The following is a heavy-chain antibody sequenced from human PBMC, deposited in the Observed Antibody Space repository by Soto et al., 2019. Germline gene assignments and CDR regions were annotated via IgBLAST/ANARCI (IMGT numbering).Heavy chain of an antibody. Sequence: GGSLRLSCAASGFTFSSYAMSWVRQAPGKGLEWVSAISGSGGSTYYADSVKGRFAISRDNSKNTLYLQMNSLRAEDTAVYYCAKDGYSSGWSDYWGQGTLVTVSS. CDR1: GFTFSSYA. V-gene: IGHV3-23*01. J-gene: IGHJ4*02. D-gene: IGHD6-19*01. CDR2: ISGSGGST. CDR3: AKDGYSSGWSDY.